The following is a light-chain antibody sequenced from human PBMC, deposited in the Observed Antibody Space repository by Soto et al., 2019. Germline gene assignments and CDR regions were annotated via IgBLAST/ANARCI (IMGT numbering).Light chain of an antibody. CDR2: AAS. Sequence: EIVLTQSPGTLSLSPGERATLSCRASQSISSTYLAWYRQKSGQAPRLLIYAASSRATGIPDRLSGSGSGTDFTLTISRLEPEDFGVYYCQQYFASSWTFGQGTRVEIK. CDR3: QQYFASSWT. CDR1: QSISSTY. V-gene: IGKV3-20*01. J-gene: IGKJ1*01.